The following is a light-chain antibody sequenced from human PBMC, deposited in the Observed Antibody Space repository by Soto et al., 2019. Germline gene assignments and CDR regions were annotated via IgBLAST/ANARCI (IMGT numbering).Light chain of an antibody. CDR1: QSVSSY. J-gene: IGKJ1*01. CDR2: DAS. V-gene: IGKV3-11*01. CDR3: HQYNNWPPWT. Sequence: EIVLTQSPVTLSLSPGERATLSCRSSQSVSSYLAWYQQKPGQAPRLLIYDASNRATGIPARFSGSGSGTEFTLTISSLQSEDFAVYYCHQYNNWPPWTFGQGTKVDIK.